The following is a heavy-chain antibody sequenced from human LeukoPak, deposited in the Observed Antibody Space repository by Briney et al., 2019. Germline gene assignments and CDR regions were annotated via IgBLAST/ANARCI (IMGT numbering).Heavy chain of an antibody. CDR3: ARGGELRAWFDP. D-gene: IGHD1-7*01. J-gene: IGHJ5*02. V-gene: IGHV4-59*01. Sequence: KPSETLSLTCTVSGGSISRYYWSWIRQPPGKGLEWIGYIYYSGSTNYNPSLKSRVTISVDTSKNQFSLKLSSVTAADTAVYYCARGGELRAWFDPWGQGTLVTVSS. CDR1: GGSISRYY. CDR2: IYYSGST.